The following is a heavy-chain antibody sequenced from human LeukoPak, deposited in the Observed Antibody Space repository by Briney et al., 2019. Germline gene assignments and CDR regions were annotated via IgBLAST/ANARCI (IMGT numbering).Heavy chain of an antibody. CDR3: ARGRLKNFDY. Sequence: GGSLRLSCAASGFTFRDYYMTWIRQAPGKGLEWISYISRSGNTLYYADSVEGRFTISRDNAKNSLYLQMNSLRAEDTAVYYCARGRLKNFDYWGQGTLVTVSS. V-gene: IGHV3-11*01. CDR1: GFTFRDYY. J-gene: IGHJ4*02. CDR2: ISRSGNTL. D-gene: IGHD6-6*01.